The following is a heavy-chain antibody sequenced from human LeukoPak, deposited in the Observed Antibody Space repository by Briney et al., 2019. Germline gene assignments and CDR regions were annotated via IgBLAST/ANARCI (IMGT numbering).Heavy chain of an antibody. CDR3: TRRPYSSSWYYFDY. J-gene: IGHJ4*02. V-gene: IGHV3-11*04. CDR2: ISSSGSML. D-gene: IGHD6-13*01. CDR1: GFTFSDYY. Sequence: GGSLRLSCAASGFTFSDYYMSWVRQAPGKGLEWVSYISSSGSMLHYADSVEGRFTISRDNAKNSLYLQMSSLRVEDTAVYYCTRRPYSSSWYYFDYWGQGTLVTVSS.